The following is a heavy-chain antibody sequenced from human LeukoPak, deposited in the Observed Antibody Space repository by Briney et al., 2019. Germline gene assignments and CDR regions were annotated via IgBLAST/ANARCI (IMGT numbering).Heavy chain of an antibody. Sequence: GRSLRLSCAASGFTFSSYGMQWVRQAPGKGLEWVAVIWYDGSNKYYADSVKGRFTISRDNSKNTLYLQMNSLRAEDTAVYYCARDRAYYDFWSGYRPTTNYYGMDVWGQGTTVTVSS. CDR1: GFTFSSYG. V-gene: IGHV3-33*01. J-gene: IGHJ6*02. CDR2: IWYDGSNK. D-gene: IGHD3-3*01. CDR3: ARDRAYYDFWSGYRPTTNYYGMDV.